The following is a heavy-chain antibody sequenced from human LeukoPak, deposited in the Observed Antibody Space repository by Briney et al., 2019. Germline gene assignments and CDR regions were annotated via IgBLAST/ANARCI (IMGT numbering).Heavy chain of an antibody. J-gene: IGHJ6*02. V-gene: IGHV1-46*01. D-gene: IGHD6-19*01. CDR2: INPSGGST. CDR1: GYTFTSYY. Sequence: ASVKVSCKAPGYTFTSYYMHWVRQAPGQGLEWMGIINPSGGSTSYAQKFQGRVTMTRDTSTSTVYMELSSLRSEDTAVYYCAVAGTGYFYYYYYGMDVWGQGTTVTVSS. CDR3: AVAGTGYFYYYYYGMDV.